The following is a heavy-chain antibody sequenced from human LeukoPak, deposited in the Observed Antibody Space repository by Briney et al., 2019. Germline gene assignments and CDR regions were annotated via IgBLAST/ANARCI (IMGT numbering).Heavy chain of an antibody. V-gene: IGHV4-4*02. D-gene: IGHD6-19*01. CDR2: IYHSGST. CDR3: AREGHGSSGWTDY. Sequence: PSETLSLTCAVSGGSISSSNWWSWVRQPPGKGLEWIGEIYHSGSTNYNPSLKSRVTISVDKSKNQFSLKLSSVTAADTAVYYCAREGHGSSGWTDYWGQGTLVTVSS. CDR1: GGSISSSNW. J-gene: IGHJ4*02.